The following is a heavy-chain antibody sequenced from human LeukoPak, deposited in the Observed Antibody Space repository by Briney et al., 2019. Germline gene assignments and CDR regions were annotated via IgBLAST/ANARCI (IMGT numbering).Heavy chain of an antibody. CDR3: ARTPRIAARPPYFDY. V-gene: IGHV3-48*03. D-gene: IGHD6-6*01. CDR1: GFTFSSYE. J-gene: IGHJ4*02. CDR2: ISSSGSTI. Sequence: GGSLRLSCAASGFTFSSYEMNWVRQAPGKWLEWVSYISSSGSTIYYADSVKGRFTISRDNAKNSLYLQMNSLRAEDTAVYYCARTPRIAARPPYFDYWGQGTLVTVSS.